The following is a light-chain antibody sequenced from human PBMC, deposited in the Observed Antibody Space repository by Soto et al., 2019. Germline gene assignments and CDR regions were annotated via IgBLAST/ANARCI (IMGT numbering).Light chain of an antibody. CDR2: AAS. CDR3: QQSYSTPPYT. Sequence: DIQMTQSPSSLSASVGDRVTITCRASQSISNYLNWYQQRPGKAPKLLIYAASSLQSGVPSRFSGSGSGTDFTLTISSLQPEDFATYYCQQSYSTPPYTFGQGTQLEIK. CDR1: QSISNY. V-gene: IGKV1-39*01. J-gene: IGKJ2*01.